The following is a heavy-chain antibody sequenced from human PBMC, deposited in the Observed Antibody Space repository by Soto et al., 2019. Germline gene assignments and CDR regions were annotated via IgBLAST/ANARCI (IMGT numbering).Heavy chain of an antibody. CDR2: IDQGGGEK. D-gene: IGHD2-15*01. Sequence: EVQLVESGGGLVQPGGSLRLSCAASGFSFSTYWMAWVRQAPGKGLEWVANIDQGGGEKYDVDSVRGRFTIARDNAKNSLYLPTNSLRAEDTAMYYCARVGNCFDPWGQGTLVSVSS. V-gene: IGHV3-7*05. CDR1: GFSFSTYW. CDR3: ARVGNCFDP. J-gene: IGHJ5*02.